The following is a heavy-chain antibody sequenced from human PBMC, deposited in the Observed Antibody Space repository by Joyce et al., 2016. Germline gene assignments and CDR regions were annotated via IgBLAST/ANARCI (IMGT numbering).Heavy chain of an antibody. CDR3: AGGDLRTSSPLFWYFAL. Sequence: QVQLVQSGAEVKKPGASVKVSCKASGYTFTDYYIDWVRQAPGQGLEWMGVINHNSGGTEDPQKVQGRVTKTRDTTIRTAYMELTGLRSDDTAVYYCAGGDLRTSSPLFWYFALWGRGTLVTVSS. D-gene: IGHD2-2*01. V-gene: IGHV1-2*02. CDR2: INHNSGGT. CDR1: GYTFTDYY. J-gene: IGHJ2*01.